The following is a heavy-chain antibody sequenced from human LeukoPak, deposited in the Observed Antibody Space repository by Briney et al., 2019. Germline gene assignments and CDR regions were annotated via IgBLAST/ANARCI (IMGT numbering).Heavy chain of an antibody. CDR3: ARDRDISYYFDY. J-gene: IGHJ4*02. CDR2: IWYDGSNK. D-gene: IGHD3-9*01. CDR1: GVTLSTYA. Sequence: GGSLRLPCAASGVTLSTYAMSWARQAPGKGLEWVAVIWYDGSNKYYADSVKGRFTISRDNSKNTLYLRMNSLSAEDTAVYYCARDRDISYYFDYWGQGTLVTVSS. V-gene: IGHV3-33*08.